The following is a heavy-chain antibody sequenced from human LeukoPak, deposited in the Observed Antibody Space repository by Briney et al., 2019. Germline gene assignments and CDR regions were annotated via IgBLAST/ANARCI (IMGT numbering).Heavy chain of an antibody. CDR2: INPNSGGT. V-gene: IGHV1-2*02. D-gene: IGHD4-17*01. J-gene: IGHJ6*03. CDR3: ARDSGTVTSNYYYYYMDV. Sequence: GASVTVSCKASGYTFTGYYMHWVRQAPGQGLEWMGWINPNSGGTNYAQKFQGRLTMTRDTSINTAYMELSRLRSDDTAVYYCARDSGTVTSNYYYYYMDVWGKGTTVTISS. CDR1: GYTFTGYY.